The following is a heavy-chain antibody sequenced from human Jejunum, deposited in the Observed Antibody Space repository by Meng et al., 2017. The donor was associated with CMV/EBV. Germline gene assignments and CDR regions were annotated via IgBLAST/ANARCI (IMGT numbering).Heavy chain of an antibody. Sequence: SGGSISNYYWSWIRQSPGKGLEWIADIHSSGNTSYNPSLKSRVSMSLDTSKNRFTLKLTSVTAADTAVYYCARDWGNTYGYELAYWGQGTRVTVSS. D-gene: IGHD5-18*01. CDR2: IHSSGNT. V-gene: IGHV4-59*01. CDR1: GGSISNYY. J-gene: IGHJ4*02. CDR3: ARDWGNTYGYELAY.